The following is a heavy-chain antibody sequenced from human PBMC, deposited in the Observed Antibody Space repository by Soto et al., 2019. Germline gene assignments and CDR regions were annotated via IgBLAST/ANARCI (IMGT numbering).Heavy chain of an antibody. V-gene: IGHV2-5*01. CDR2: ILWNDDA. J-gene: IGHJ6*01. CDR3: AHRLIYYGMDV. CDR1: GFSLSTSGVS. Sequence: QITLQESGPTLVEPTQTLTLTCTFSGFSLSTSGVSVGWIRQPPGKALEWLSVILWNDDAHYSPSLKSRLTITKDTSKNLVVLIITNMDPVDTGTYYCAHRLIYYGMDVWGQGTTVTVSS. D-gene: IGHD3-3*02.